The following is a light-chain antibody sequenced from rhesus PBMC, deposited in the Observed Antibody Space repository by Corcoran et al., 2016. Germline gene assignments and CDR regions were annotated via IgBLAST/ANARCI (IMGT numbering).Light chain of an antibody. CDR2: GAS. CDR1: QSDSRY. V-gene: IGKV3-24*03. J-gene: IGKJ2*01. Sequence: EIVMTQSPATLAPSPGERAILSCRASQSDSRYLTWYQKKPGQPPRLLFYGASPRATGSPARYSGSGSGTEFTLTSSGLDVADVGVYFCLQTSKWPYTFGQGTKVSIK. CDR3: LQTSKWPYT.